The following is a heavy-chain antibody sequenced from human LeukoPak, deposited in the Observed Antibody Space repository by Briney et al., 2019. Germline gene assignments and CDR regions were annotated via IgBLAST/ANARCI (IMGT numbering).Heavy chain of an antibody. J-gene: IGHJ6*02. D-gene: IGHD2-15*01. V-gene: IGHV3-66*01. CDR1: GFTVSSNY. CDR2: IYSGGNT. Sequence: GGSLRLSCAASGFTVSSNYMSWVRQAPGKGLEWVSAIYSGGNTYYADSVKGRFTISRDNPKNTQYLQMNSLRAEDTAVYYCARDREYCSGGSCYPNNMDVWGQGTTVTVSS. CDR3: ARDREYCSGGSCYPNNMDV.